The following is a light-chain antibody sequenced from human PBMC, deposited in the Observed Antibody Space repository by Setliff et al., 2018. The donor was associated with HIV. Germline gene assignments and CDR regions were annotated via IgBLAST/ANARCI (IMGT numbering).Light chain of an antibody. CDR1: QSVSTN. V-gene: IGKV3-15*01. CDR2: GAS. Sequence: EIVMTQSPGTLSVSPGERATLSCRASQSVSTNLAWYQQKPGQAPRLLIYGASTRATGIPARFSGSGAGTEFTLTISSLQSEDFAIYYCHQYGNWPPGLTFGGGTKVDIK. J-gene: IGKJ4*01. CDR3: HQYGNWPPGLT.